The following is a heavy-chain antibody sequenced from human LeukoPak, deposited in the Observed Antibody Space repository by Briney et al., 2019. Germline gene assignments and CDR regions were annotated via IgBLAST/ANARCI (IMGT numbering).Heavy chain of an antibody. V-gene: IGHV3-23*01. CDR3: AKDYQGYYYGMDV. CDR1: GFTFSSYA. CDR2: ISGSGAST. D-gene: IGHD2-2*01. J-gene: IGHJ6*02. Sequence: SGGSLRLSCAASGFTFSSYAMSWVRQAPGKGLEWLSAISGSGASTYYADSVKGRFTISRDNSKNTLYLQMNSLRAEDTAVYYCAKDYQGYYYGMDVWGQGTTVTVSS.